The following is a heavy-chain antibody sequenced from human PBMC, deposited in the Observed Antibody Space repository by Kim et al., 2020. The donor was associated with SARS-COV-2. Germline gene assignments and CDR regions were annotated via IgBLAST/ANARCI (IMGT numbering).Heavy chain of an antibody. CDR3: ARATYYYDSSGYNGVLDV. Sequence: GGSLRLSCAASGFTFSSYWMSWVRQPPGKGLEWVANIKQDGSEKYYVDSVKGRFTISRDNAKNSLYLQMNSLRAEDTAVYYCARATYYYDSSGYNGVLDVWGQGTTVTVSS. V-gene: IGHV3-7*03. J-gene: IGHJ6*02. CDR2: IKQDGSEK. D-gene: IGHD3-22*01. CDR1: GFTFSSYW.